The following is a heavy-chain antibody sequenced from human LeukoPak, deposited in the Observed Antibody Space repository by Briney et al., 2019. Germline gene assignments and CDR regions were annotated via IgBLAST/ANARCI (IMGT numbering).Heavy chain of an antibody. CDR1: GGSISNYY. D-gene: IGHD3-10*01. V-gene: IGHV4-59*08. CDR3: ARHLGSYRSADS. Sequence: PSETLSLTCTVSGGSISNYYWSWIRQPPGKGLEWIGYIYNSGSSHYNPSLKSRVTISVDTSKNHFSLKLSSVTAADTAVYYCARHLGSYRSADSWGQGTLVTVSS. J-gene: IGHJ4*02. CDR2: IYNSGSS.